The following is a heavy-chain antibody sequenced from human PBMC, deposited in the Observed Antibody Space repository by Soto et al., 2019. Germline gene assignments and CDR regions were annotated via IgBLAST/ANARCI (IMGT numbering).Heavy chain of an antibody. CDR3: ASHY. CDR2: ITSSSSPI. Sequence: GGSLRLSCAASGFTFSAYNMNWVRQPPGKGLEWVSSITSSSSPIYYADSLKGRFTISRDNAKNSLYLQMNSLRAEDTAVYYCASHYWGQGTRVTVSS. V-gene: IGHV3-21*06. J-gene: IGHJ4*02. CDR1: GFTFSAYN.